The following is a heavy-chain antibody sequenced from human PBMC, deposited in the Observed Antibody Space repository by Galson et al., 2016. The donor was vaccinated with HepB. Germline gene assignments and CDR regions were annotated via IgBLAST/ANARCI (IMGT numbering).Heavy chain of an antibody. CDR3: ARVVYDKGAAMDV. J-gene: IGHJ6*02. V-gene: IGHV3-48*01. CDR2: ISSSSSTI. D-gene: IGHD3-22*01. CDR1: GFTFSTYT. Sequence: SLRLSCAASGFTFSTYTYDINWVRQAPGKGLEWVSYISSSSSTISYADSVKGRSTISRDNAKNSLYLQMNSLRAEDTAVYYCARVVYDKGAAMDVWGQGTTVTVSS.